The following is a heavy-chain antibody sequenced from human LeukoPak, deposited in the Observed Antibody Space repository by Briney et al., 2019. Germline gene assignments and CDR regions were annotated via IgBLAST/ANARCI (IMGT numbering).Heavy chain of an antibody. CDR1: GGSISIYY. V-gene: IGHV4-4*07. CDR3: ARNYLNWFDP. J-gene: IGHJ5*02. D-gene: IGHD5-24*01. Sequence: SETLSLTCTVSGGSISIYYWSWIRQPAGKGLEWIGRIYTSGSTNYNPSLKSRVTISVDKSKNQFSLKLSSVTAADTAVYYCARNYLNWFDPWGQGTLVTVSS. CDR2: IYTSGST.